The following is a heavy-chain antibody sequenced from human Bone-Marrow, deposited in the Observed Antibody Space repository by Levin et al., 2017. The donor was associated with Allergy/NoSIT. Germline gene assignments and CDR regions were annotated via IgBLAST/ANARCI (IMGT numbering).Heavy chain of an antibody. V-gene: IGHV1-69*04. D-gene: IGHD5-18*01. CDR2: IIPILGIA. CDR1: GGTFSSYA. Sequence: AASVKVSCKASGGTFSSYAISWVRQAPGQGLEWMGRIIPILGIANYAQKFQGRVTITADKSTSTAYMELSSLRSEDTAVYYCARLRGYSYLGYYYMDVWGKGTTVTVSS. J-gene: IGHJ6*03. CDR3: ARLRGYSYLGYYYMDV.